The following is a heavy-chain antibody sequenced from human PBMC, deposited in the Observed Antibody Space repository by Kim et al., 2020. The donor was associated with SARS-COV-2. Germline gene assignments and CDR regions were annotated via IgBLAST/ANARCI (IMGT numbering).Heavy chain of an antibody. V-gene: IGHV3-21*01. CDR2: ISPTSTYD. D-gene: IGHD2-15*01. CDR3: DRQLLYTKGHYFDW. J-gene: IGHJ4*02. CDR1: GFTFRNYA. Sequence: GGSLRLSCATSGFTFRNYAVHWVRQAPGKGLEWVSSISPTSTYDYYRDSVKGRFTISRDNANNLVYLQMNSLRAEDTAVYYCDRQLLYTKGHYFDWWGQGTRVTVSS.